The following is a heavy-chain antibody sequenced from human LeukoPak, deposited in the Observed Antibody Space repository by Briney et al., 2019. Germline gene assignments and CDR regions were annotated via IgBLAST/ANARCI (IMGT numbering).Heavy chain of an antibody. Sequence: GGSLRLSCAASGFTFTAYTINWVRQAPGKGLEWVSYISGSTTDIYYADSVKGRFTISRDNVQNSLYLQMNSLRAEDTAVYYCARLFRDVTTFDYWGQGTLVTVSS. J-gene: IGHJ4*02. CDR2: ISGSTTDI. V-gene: IGHV3-21*01. D-gene: IGHD1-1*01. CDR3: ARLFRDVTTFDY. CDR1: GFTFTAYT.